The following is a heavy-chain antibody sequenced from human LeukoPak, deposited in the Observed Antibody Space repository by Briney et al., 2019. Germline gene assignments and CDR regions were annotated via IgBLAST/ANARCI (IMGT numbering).Heavy chain of an antibody. D-gene: IGHD3-3*01. V-gene: IGHV1-2*02. CDR2: INPNCGGT. CDR3: ATLAYYDFWSGSYYYGMDV. J-gene: IGHJ6*02. CDR1: GYTFTGYY. Sequence: ASVKVSCMASGYTFTGYYMHWVRQAPGQGLAWMGWINPNCGGTNYAQKFQGRVTMTRDTYISTAYMELSRLRSDDTAVYYCATLAYYDFWSGSYYYGMDVWGQGTTVTVSS.